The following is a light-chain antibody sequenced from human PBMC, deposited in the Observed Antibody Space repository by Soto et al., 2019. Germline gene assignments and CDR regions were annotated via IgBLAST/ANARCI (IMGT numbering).Light chain of an antibody. CDR1: NSNIESNT. Sequence: QSVLTQTPSASATPGQRVTISCSGTNSNIESNTIAWYQQLPGTAPKRLIHSNNQRPSGVPDRFSASKSGTSASLAISGLQSEDEADYYCATWDDSLNGYVFGTGTKVTAL. CDR2: SNN. V-gene: IGLV1-44*01. J-gene: IGLJ1*01. CDR3: ATWDDSLNGYV.